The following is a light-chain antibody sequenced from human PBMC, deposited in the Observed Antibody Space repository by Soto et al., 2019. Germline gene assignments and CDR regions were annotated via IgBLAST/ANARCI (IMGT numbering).Light chain of an antibody. CDR2: DVS. CDR1: RSDDGGYNY. Sequence: QSVLTQPTSLSGSPGQSITISCTGTRSDDGGYNYVSWYQQHPGKAPKLMIYDVSNRPSGVSTRFSGSKSGNTASLTISGLQAEDEADYYCSSYTSSSTLYVFGTGTKVTV. CDR3: SSYTSSSTLYV. V-gene: IGLV2-14*01. J-gene: IGLJ1*01.